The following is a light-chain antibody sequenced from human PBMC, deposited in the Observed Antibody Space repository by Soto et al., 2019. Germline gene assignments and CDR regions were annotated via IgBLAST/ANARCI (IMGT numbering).Light chain of an antibody. J-gene: IGLJ1*01. V-gene: IGLV2-14*01. CDR2: EVS. Sequence: QSALTQPASVSGSPGQSITISCTGTSSDVGGYNYVSWYQQHPGKAPKLMIYEVSNRPSGVSNRFSGSKSGNTASLTISGLQAEDEADYYCSSYTSPFYVFGTGTKVTVL. CDR1: SSDVGGYNY. CDR3: SSYTSPFYV.